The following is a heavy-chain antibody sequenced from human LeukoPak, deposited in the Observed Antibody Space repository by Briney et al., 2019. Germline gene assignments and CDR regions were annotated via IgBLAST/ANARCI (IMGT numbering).Heavy chain of an antibody. J-gene: IGHJ3*02. Sequence: GGSLRLSCAASGFTFSSYWMSWVRQAPGKGLEWVANIKQDGSEKYYVDSVKGRFTISRDNAKNSLYLQMNSLRAEDTAVYYCARSSGWYEAVSNFDIWGQGTMVTVPS. V-gene: IGHV3-7*03. CDR3: ARSSGWYEAVSNFDI. CDR2: IKQDGSEK. CDR1: GFTFSSYW. D-gene: IGHD6-19*01.